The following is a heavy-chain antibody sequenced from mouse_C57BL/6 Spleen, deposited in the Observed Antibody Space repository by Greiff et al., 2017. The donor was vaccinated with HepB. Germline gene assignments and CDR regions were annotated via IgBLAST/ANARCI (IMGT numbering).Heavy chain of an antibody. Sequence: QVQLQQSGPELVKPRASVKISSKASGNAFSSAWMNWVKQRPGKGLEWIGRIYPGDGDTNYTGKFKGKATLTADKSSSTAYMQLSSLTSEDSAVYYCARHYGSSSLGYFDVWGTGTTVTVSS. CDR1: GNAFSSAW. D-gene: IGHD1-1*01. J-gene: IGHJ1*03. CDR3: ARHYGSSSLGYFDV. V-gene: IGHV1-82*01. CDR2: IYPGDGDT.